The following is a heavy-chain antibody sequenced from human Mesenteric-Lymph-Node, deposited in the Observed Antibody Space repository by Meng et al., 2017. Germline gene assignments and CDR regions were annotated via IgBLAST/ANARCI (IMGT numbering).Heavy chain of an antibody. Sequence: LSLTCAASGFTFSSYRMNWVRQAPGKGLEWVGRIKSKTDGGTTDYAAPVKGRFTISRDDSKNTLYLQMNSLKTEDTAVYYCTTDYYYDSSGFNYFDYWGQGTLVTVSS. J-gene: IGHJ4*02. D-gene: IGHD3-22*01. CDR1: GFTFSSYR. CDR2: IKSKTDGGTT. V-gene: IGHV3-15*01. CDR3: TTDYYYDSSGFNYFDY.